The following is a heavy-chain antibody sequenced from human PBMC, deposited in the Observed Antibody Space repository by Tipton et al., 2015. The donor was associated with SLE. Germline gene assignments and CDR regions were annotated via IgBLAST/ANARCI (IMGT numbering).Heavy chain of an antibody. Sequence: SLRLSCVASGFTFSTSAMSWVRQAPGKGLEWVSVVYSGGDTTYYADSVKGRFTISRDSSQNTLSLQMNSLRAEDTAVYFCAKGRDTMVRGIVGLRHYFYYMDVWGKGTTVTVS. CDR3: AKGRDTMVRGIVGLRHYFYYMDV. V-gene: IGHV3-23*03. J-gene: IGHJ6*03. CDR1: GFTFSTSA. CDR2: VYSGGDTT. D-gene: IGHD3-10*01.